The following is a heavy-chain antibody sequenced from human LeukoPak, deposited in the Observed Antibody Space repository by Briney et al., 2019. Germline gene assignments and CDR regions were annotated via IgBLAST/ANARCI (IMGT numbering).Heavy chain of an antibody. J-gene: IGHJ4*02. Sequence: SETLSLTCTVSGGSISSYYWSWIRQPPGKGLEWIGYIYYSGSTDYNPSLKSRVTISVDTSKNQLSLKLSSVTAADTAVYYCARVSRDGYNGSFDYWGQGTLVTVSS. CDR1: GGSISSYY. V-gene: IGHV4-59*01. CDR3: ARVSRDGYNGSFDY. D-gene: IGHD5-24*01. CDR2: IYYSGST.